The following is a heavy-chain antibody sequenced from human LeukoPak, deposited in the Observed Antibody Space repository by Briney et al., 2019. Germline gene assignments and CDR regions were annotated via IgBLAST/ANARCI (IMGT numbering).Heavy chain of an antibody. D-gene: IGHD3-10*01. CDR1: GFTFSSYA. CDR2: ISGNGGST. CDR3: AKDRWAARVIIDAFDI. J-gene: IGHJ3*02. Sequence: GGSLRLSCAASGFTFSSYAMSWVRQAPGRGLEWVSSISGNGGSTYYAVSVQGRFTISRDNSKNTLYLQMNSLKVEDTAVYYCAKDRWAARVIIDAFDIWGQGTMVTVSS. V-gene: IGHV3-23*01.